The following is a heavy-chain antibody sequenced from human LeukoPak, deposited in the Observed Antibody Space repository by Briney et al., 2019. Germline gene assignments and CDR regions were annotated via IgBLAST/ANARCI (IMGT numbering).Heavy chain of an antibody. CDR2: IHLYNWVT. Sequence: SSVKVSCKASGYTFTSHVISWVRQAPGQGLDWMGWIHLYNWVTNYAQNLQSRVTMTIDTSTSTAYMELRSLRSDDTAVYYCARAKIGLACCAGDCYSPDYWGQGTLVSVSS. V-gene: IGHV1-18*04. J-gene: IGHJ4*02. CDR1: GYTFTSHV. CDR3: ARAKIGLACCAGDCYSPDY. D-gene: IGHD2-21*02.